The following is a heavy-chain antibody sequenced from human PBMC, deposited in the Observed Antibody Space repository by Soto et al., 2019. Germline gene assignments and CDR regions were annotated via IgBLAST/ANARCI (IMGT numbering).Heavy chain of an antibody. CDR1: GFTFSSYA. CDR2: ISYDGSNK. J-gene: IGHJ4*02. CDR3: ARDQEVAGTTLLDY. D-gene: IGHD6-19*01. Sequence: QVQLVESGGGVVQPGRSLRLSCAASGFTFSSYAMHWVRQAPGKGLEWVAVISYDGSNKYYADSVKGRFTISRDNSKNTLYLQMNSLRAEDTAVYYCARDQEVAGTTLLDYWGQGTLVTVSS. V-gene: IGHV3-30-3*01.